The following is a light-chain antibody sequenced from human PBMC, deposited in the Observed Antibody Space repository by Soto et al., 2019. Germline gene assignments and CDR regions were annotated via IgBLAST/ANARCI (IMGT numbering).Light chain of an antibody. J-gene: IGLJ3*02. Sequence: QSVLTQPPSLSGTPGQRVTIYCSGSTSNIGTKTVNWYQQLPGTAPKLLIYRTNQRPSGVPDRFSGSKSGTSASLAISGLQSEDEADYYCSAWDNSLTGPVFGGGTKLTVL. CDR2: RTN. CDR3: SAWDNSLTGPV. CDR1: TSNIGTKT. V-gene: IGLV1-44*01.